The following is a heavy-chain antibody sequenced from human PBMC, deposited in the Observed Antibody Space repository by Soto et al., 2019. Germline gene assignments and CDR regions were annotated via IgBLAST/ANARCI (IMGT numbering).Heavy chain of an antibody. Sequence: EVQGLESGGGLVQPGGSLRLSCAASGFTFRSYGMNWVRQAPGKGLEWVSGIRSDGDTTYNAESGEGRFTVSRDGSKNTVYLQMNSRRAEDTDVYYCARGKGGGGTPDGANCWGQGTLVTVSS. V-gene: IGHV3-23*01. CDR1: GFTFRSYG. J-gene: IGHJ4*02. CDR2: IRSDGDTT. CDR3: ARGKGGGGTPDGANC. D-gene: IGHD1-26*01.